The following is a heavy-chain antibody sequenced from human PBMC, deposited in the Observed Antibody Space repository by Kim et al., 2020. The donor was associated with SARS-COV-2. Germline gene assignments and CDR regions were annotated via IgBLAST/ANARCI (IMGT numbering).Heavy chain of an antibody. D-gene: IGHD2-2*01. Sequence: KSYAQKFQGRVTMTRDTSTSTVYMELSSLRSEDTAVYYCAREVVSRSWDYWGQGTLVTVSS. J-gene: IGHJ4*02. V-gene: IGHV1-46*01. CDR3: AREVVSRSWDY. CDR2: K.